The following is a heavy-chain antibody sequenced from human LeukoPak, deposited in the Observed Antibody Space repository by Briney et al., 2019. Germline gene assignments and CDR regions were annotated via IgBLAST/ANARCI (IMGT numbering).Heavy chain of an antibody. CDR1: GFTFSSYW. CDR2: IRSDGSST. Sequence: GGSLRLSCAASGFTFSSYWMHWVRQAPGKGLVWVSRIRSDGSSTTYADSVKGRFTISRDNTKNTLYLQMNSLRADDTAVYYCARDDYDRHWGQGTLVTVSS. V-gene: IGHV3-74*01. CDR3: ARDDYDRH. D-gene: IGHD4-17*01. J-gene: IGHJ4*02.